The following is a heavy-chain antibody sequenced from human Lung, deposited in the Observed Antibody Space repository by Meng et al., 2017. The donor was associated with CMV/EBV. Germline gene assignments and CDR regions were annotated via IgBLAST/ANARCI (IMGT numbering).Heavy chain of an antibody. CDR2: AYYRSKWYT. J-gene: IGHJ4*02. D-gene: IGHD3-22*01. Sequence: SQTLXLTXAISGDSVSANNAAWNWFRQSPSRGLEWLGRAYYRSKWYTDYAVSVKRRTTINPDTSKNQFSLQLTSVTPEDTAVYYCARGYDNSLDYWGQGTLVT. V-gene: IGHV6-1*01. CDR1: GDSVSANNAA. CDR3: ARGYDNSLDY.